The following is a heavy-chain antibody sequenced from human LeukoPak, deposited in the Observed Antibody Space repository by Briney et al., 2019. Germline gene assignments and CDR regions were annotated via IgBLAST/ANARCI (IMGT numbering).Heavy chain of an antibody. CDR2: ISYDGSNK. D-gene: IGHD6-6*01. CDR1: GFTFSSYG. J-gene: IGHJ4*02. V-gene: IGHV3-30*18. Sequence: GGSLRLSCAASGFTFSSYGMHWVRQAPGKGLEWVAVISYDGSNKYYADSVKGRFTISRDNSKNTLYLQMNSLRAEDTAVYYCAKLTIAAGDYFDYWGQGTLVTVSS. CDR3: AKLTIAAGDYFDY.